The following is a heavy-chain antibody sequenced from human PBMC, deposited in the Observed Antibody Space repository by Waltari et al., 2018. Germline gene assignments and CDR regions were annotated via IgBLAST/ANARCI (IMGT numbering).Heavy chain of an antibody. CDR2: IYHSGST. J-gene: IGHJ4*02. V-gene: IGHV4-38-2*02. CDR1: GYSISSGYY. Sequence: QVQLQESGPGLVKPSETLSLTCAVSGYSISSGYYWGWIRQPPGKGLEWIGSIYHSGSTYYNPSLKSRVTISVDTSKNQFSRKLSSVTAADTAVYYCARDGVMITFGGVYDYWGQGTLVTVSS. D-gene: IGHD3-16*01. CDR3: ARDGVMITFGGVYDY.